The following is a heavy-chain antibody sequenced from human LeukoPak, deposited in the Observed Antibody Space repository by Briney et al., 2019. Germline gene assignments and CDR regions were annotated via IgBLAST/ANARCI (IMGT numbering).Heavy chain of an antibody. J-gene: IGHJ6*02. Sequence: SETLSLTCAVYGGSFSGYYRSWIRQPPGKGLEWIGEINHSGSTNYNPSLKSRVTISVDASKNQFSLKLSSVTAADTAVYYCARGYGSGSYYYYYGMDVWGQGTTVTVSS. CDR2: INHSGST. CDR3: ARGYGSGSYYYYYGMDV. CDR1: GGSFSGYY. V-gene: IGHV4-34*01. D-gene: IGHD3-10*01.